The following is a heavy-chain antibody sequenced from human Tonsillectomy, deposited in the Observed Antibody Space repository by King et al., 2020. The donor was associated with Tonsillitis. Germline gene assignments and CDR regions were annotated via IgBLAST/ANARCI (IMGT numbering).Heavy chain of an antibody. D-gene: IGHD5-18*01. V-gene: IGHV3-23*04. CDR2: ISGSGAST. CDR3: AKAMGYSYLNYFDY. CDR1: GFTFSTYA. J-gene: IGHJ4*02. Sequence: VQLVESGGGLVQPGGSLRLSCAASGFTFSTYAMSWVRQAPGKGLEWVSAISGSGASTYYADSVGGRFTISRDNSKNTLYLEMNSLRAEDTAVYNCAKAMGYSYLNYFDYWGQGTLVTVSS.